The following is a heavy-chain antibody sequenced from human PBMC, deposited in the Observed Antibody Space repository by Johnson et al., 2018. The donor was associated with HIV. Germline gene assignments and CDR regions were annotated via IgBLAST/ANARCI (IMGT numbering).Heavy chain of an antibody. CDR3: ARTRHYYEAFDI. CDR1: GFTFDDYT. Sequence: QLVESGGVVVQPGGSLRLSCAASGFTFDDYTMHWVRQAPGKGQEWVSLISWDGGSAYYADSVKGRFTISRDNSKNSLYLQMNSLRTEDTALYYCARTRHYYEAFDIWGQGTMVTVCS. V-gene: IGHV3-43*01. CDR2: ISWDGGSA. D-gene: IGHD3-10*01. J-gene: IGHJ3*02.